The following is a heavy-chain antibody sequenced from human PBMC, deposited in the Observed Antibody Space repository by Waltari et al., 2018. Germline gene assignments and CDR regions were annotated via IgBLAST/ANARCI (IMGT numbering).Heavy chain of an antibody. Sequence: QVQLQESGPGLLKPSQTLSLTCTVSGGSISSGSYYWSWIRQPAGKGLEWIGRIYTSGSTNYNPSLKSRVTISVDTSKNQFSLKLSSVTAADTAVYYCARGDGDYGDYYYFDYWGQGTLVTVSS. V-gene: IGHV4-61*02. J-gene: IGHJ4*02. CDR3: ARGDGDYGDYYYFDY. D-gene: IGHD4-17*01. CDR1: GGSISSGSYY. CDR2: IYTSGST.